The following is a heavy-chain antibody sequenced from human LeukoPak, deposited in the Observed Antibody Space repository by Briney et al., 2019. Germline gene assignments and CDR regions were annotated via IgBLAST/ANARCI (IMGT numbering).Heavy chain of an antibody. J-gene: IGHJ3*02. CDR2: ISSSGSTI. CDR1: GFTFSDYY. D-gene: IGHD3-22*01. V-gene: IGHV3-11*01. Sequence: GGSLRLSRAASGFTFSDYYMSWIRQAPGKGLEWVSYISSSGSTIYYADSVKGRFTISRDNAKNSLYLQMNSLRAEDTAVYYRARGYYDSSGYYSRRGADDAFDIWGQGTMVTVSS. CDR3: ARGYYDSSGYYSRRGADDAFDI.